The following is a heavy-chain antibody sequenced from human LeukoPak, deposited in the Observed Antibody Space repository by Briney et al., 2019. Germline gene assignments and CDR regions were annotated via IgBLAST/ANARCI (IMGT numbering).Heavy chain of an antibody. CDR2: ISAYNGNI. CDR3: ARDIEKAKPRYFDY. CDR1: GYTFTTNG. V-gene: IGHV1-18*01. Sequence: ASVKVSCKASGYTFTTNGINWVRQAPGQGLEWLGWISAYNGNIKYAQRVQGRVTLTTDTPTSTAYMELRSLKSDDTAVYYCARDIEKAKPRYFDYWGQGTLVTVSS. J-gene: IGHJ4*02.